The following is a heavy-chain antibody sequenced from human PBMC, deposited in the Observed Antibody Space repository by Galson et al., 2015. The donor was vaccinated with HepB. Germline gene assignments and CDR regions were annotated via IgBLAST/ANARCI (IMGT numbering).Heavy chain of an antibody. CDR1: GFTFSSYG. V-gene: IGHV3-33*01. CDR2: IWYDGSNK. CDR3: AGEADSSGWYGGY. J-gene: IGHJ4*02. Sequence: SLRLSCAASGFTFSSYGMHWVRQAPGKGLEWVAVIWYDGSNKYYADSVKGRFTISRDNSKNTLYLQTNSLRAEDTAVYYCAGEADSSGWYGGYWGQGTLVTVSS. D-gene: IGHD6-19*01.